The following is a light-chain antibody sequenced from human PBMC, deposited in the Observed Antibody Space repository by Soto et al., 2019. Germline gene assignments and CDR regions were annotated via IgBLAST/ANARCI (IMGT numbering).Light chain of an antibody. Sequence: QSVLTQPPSVSGTPGQRVTISCSGSRSNFGGNAVTWYQQVPGTAPKLLIYANDQRPSGISDRFSGSKSSTSASLAISGLQSEDEADYYCAVWDDNLRGLFGGGTQLTVL. J-gene: IGLJ2*01. CDR3: AVWDDNLRGL. V-gene: IGLV1-44*01. CDR1: RSNFGGNA. CDR2: AND.